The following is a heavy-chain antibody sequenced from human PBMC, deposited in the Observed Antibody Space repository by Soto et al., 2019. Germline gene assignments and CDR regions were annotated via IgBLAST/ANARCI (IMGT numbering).Heavy chain of an antibody. D-gene: IGHD2-21*02. J-gene: IGHJ4*02. CDR1: GVSVSSYT. CDR2: VFSSVSA. Sequence: PSETLSLTCLVSGVSVSSYTWSWVRQPANKGLEWIGRVFSSVSATYSPSLRSRVRISMDTPENRISLKLDSVTAADAGVYYCTRDGMTTGDTWGPGTLVTVSS. CDR3: TRDGMTTGDT. V-gene: IGHV4-4*07.